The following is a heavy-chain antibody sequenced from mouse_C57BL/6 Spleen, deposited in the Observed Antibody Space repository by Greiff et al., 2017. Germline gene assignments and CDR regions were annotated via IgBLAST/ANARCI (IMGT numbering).Heavy chain of an antibody. J-gene: IGHJ1*03. D-gene: IGHD2-4*01. CDR2: INPNNGGT. CDR1: GYTFTDYN. CDR3: ARGDYDSWYFDV. V-gene: IGHV1-18*01. Sequence: EVQLQQSGPELVKPGASVKIPCKASGYTFTDYNMDWVKQSHGKSLEWIGDINPNNGGTIYNQKFKGKAPLTVDKSSSTAYMELRSLTSEDTAVYYCARGDYDSWYFDVWGTGTTVTVSS.